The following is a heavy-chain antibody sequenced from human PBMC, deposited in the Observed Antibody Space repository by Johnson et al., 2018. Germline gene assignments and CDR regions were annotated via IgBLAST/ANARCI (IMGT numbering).Heavy chain of an antibody. CDR1: GFTFSSYG. V-gene: IGHV3-30*18. Sequence: QVQLVESGGGVVQPGRSLRLSCAASGFTFSSYGLHWVRQAPGKGLEWVAVISYDGSNKYYADPVQGRFTISSDNSKNTLSLQMTSLSAEGTAGYYCGKEPYGGDACDIWGQGTMVTVSS. CDR2: ISYDGSNK. J-gene: IGHJ3*02. D-gene: IGHD3-10*01. CDR3: GKEPYGGDACDI.